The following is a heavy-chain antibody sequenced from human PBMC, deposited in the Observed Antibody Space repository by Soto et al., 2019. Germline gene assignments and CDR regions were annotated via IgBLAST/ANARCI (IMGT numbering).Heavy chain of an antibody. Sequence: EVQLLESGGGSVQPGGSLRLSCAASGFIFSSYAMSWVRQAPGKGLEWVSGIDSSGGNTDYADSAKGRFSISRDNSKNTLYLHMNSLRAEDTAIFYCAEDRYFWSVYYTAFDSLGQGTLVTVSS. J-gene: IGHJ4*02. V-gene: IGHV3-23*01. CDR1: GFIFSSYA. CDR3: AEDRYFWSVYYTAFDS. D-gene: IGHD3-3*01. CDR2: IDSSGGNT.